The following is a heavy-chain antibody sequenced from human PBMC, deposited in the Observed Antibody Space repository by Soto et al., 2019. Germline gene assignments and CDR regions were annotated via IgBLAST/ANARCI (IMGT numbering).Heavy chain of an antibody. J-gene: IGHJ5*02. V-gene: IGHV6-1*01. D-gene: IGHD3-10*01. CDR1: GDSVSSYSAA. Sequence: PSQTLSLTCVISGDSVSSYSAAWNWIRQSPSGGLEWLGRTYYRSRFFSDYAESVKSRIIINPDTSKNQFSLQLESVTPEDTAVYYRVRDRYSSSGWFDPWGQGTPVTVSS. CDR2: TYYRSRFFS. CDR3: VRDRYSSSGWFDP.